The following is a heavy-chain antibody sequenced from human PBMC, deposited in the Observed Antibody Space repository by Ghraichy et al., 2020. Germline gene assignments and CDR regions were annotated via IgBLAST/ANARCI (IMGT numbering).Heavy chain of an antibody. CDR1: GFTFDDYT. CDR3: AKDMGGVGGGTPYYFDY. Sequence: GESLNISCAASGFTFDDYTMHWVRQAPGKGLEWVSLISWDGGSTYYADSVKGRFTISRDNSKNSLYLQMNSLRTEDTALYYCAKDMGGVGGGTPYYFDYWGQGTLVTVSS. CDR2: ISWDGGST. J-gene: IGHJ4*02. D-gene: IGHD1-1*01. V-gene: IGHV3-43*01.